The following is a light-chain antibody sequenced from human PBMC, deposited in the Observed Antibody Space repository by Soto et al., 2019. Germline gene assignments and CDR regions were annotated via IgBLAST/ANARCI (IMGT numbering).Light chain of an antibody. CDR1: SSDVGAYNH. J-gene: IGLJ2*01. Sequence: QSVLSQPPSASGSPGQSVAISCTGTSSDVGAYNHVSWYQQHPGKAPKLMIFEVTKRPSGVPDRFSGSKSGNTASLTVSRLQAEDEADYYCTSYAGTNNPVIFGGGTKLTVL. CDR3: TSYAGTNNPVI. CDR2: EVT. V-gene: IGLV2-8*01.